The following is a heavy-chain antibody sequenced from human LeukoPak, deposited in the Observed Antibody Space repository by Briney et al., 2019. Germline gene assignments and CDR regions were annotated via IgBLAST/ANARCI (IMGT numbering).Heavy chain of an antibody. V-gene: IGHV3-74*01. Sequence: GGSLRLSCAASGFTFSSYWMYWVRQAPGKGLVWVSRINRDGSETNYAESVRGRITVSRDNAKNTLHLQVHSLRAEDTAVYFCARGGSDTAMAHDYWGQGTLVTVSS. CDR2: INRDGSET. D-gene: IGHD5-18*01. CDR3: ARGGSDTAMAHDY. J-gene: IGHJ4*02. CDR1: GFTFSSYW.